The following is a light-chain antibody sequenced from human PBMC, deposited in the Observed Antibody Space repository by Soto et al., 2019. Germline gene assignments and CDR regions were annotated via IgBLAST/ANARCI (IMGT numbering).Light chain of an antibody. J-gene: IGLJ1*01. V-gene: IGLV2-23*01. CDR3: CSYVGSSTYV. CDR1: TSDVENYVL. CDR2: EGS. Sequence: QSALTQPASVSGSPGQSIIISCTEATSDVENYVLVSWFQPHPGKAPRLIIYEGSRRPSGVSNRFSGSKSGKTASLTISGLQTEDEADYYCCSYVGSSTYVFGTGTKLTVL.